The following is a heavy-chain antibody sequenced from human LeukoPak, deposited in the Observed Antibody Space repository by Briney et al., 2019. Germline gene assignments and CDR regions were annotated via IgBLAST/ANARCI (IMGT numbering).Heavy chain of an antibody. J-gene: IGHJ4*02. D-gene: IGHD2-15*01. CDR3: ARGRLGYCSGGSCYGPIDY. CDR1: GFTFNNYN. V-gene: IGHV3-21*01. Sequence: GGSLRLSCAASGFTFNNYNMNWVRQAPGKALEWVSSITSSGTYIFYADSVKGRFTISRDNSKNTLYLQMNSLRAEDTAVYYCARGRLGYCSGGSCYGPIDYWGQGTLVTVSS. CDR2: ITSSGTYI.